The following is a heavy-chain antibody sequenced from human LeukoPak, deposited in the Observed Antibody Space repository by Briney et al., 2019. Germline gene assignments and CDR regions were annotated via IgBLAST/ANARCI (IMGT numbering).Heavy chain of an antibody. CDR1: GYTFTGYY. CDR3: AQMATILSDAFDI. D-gene: IGHD5-24*01. Sequence: GASVKVSCEASGYTFTGYYMHWVRQAPGQGLEWMGWINPNSGGTNYAQKFQGRVTMTRDTSISTAYMELSRLRSDDTAVYYCAQMATILSDAFDIWGQGTMVTVSS. J-gene: IGHJ3*02. V-gene: IGHV1-2*02. CDR2: INPNSGGT.